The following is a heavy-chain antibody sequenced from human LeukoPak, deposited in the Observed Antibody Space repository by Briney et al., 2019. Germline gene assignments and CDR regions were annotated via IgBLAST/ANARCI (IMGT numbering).Heavy chain of an antibody. V-gene: IGHV3-23*01. CDR1: GFIFSSYA. J-gene: IGHJ4*02. CDR2: ISGGGVST. CDR3: ARSAEYGSFDY. Sequence: GGSLRLSCAASGFIFSSYAMTWVRQAPGKGLQWVSAISGGGVSTYYADSVKGRFTISRDNSKNTLYLQMNSLRAEDTAVYYCARSAEYGSFDYWGQGTLVTVSS. D-gene: IGHD2/OR15-2a*01.